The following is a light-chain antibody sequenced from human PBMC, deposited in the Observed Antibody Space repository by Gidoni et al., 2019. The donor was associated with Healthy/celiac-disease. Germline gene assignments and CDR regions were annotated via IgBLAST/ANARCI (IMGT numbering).Light chain of an antibody. CDR2: AAS. V-gene: IGKV1-39*01. Sequence: DIQMTQDPSSLSASVGDRVTITCRASQSISSYLNWDQQKPGKAPKLLIYAASSLQSGVPSRFSGSGSGTDFTLTISSLQPEDFATYYCQQSYSTPRTFGQGTKVEIK. J-gene: IGKJ1*01. CDR1: QSISSY. CDR3: QQSYSTPRT.